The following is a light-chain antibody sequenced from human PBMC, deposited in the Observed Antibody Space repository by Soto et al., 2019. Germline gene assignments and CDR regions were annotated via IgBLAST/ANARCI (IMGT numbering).Light chain of an antibody. CDR2: DVS. V-gene: IGLV2-14*01. CDR1: SSDIGDYNY. Sequence: QSALTQPASVSGSLGQSIAFSCTGTSSDIGDYNYVSWYQQLPGKAPKLMIYDVSNRPSGVSDRFSGSVSGNTASLTISGLQPEDDADYYCSSYAGSTPVLFGGGTKLTVL. J-gene: IGLJ2*01. CDR3: SSYAGSTPVL.